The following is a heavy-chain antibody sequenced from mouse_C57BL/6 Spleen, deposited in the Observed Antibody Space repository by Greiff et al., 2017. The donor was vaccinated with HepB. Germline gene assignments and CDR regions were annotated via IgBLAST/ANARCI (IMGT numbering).Heavy chain of an antibody. CDR2: IDPEDGDT. J-gene: IGHJ3*01. V-gene: IGHV14-1*01. CDR1: GFNIKDYY. D-gene: IGHD2-1*01. CDR3: TSIYYRGAY. Sequence: VQLQQSGAELVRPGASVKLSCTASGFNIKDYYMHWVKQRPEQGLEWIGRIDPEDGDTEYAPKFQGKATMTAYTSSNTAYLQISSLTSEDTAVYYCTSIYYRGAYWGQGTLVTVSA.